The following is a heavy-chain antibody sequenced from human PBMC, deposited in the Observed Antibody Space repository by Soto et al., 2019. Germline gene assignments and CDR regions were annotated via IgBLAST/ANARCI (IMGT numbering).Heavy chain of an antibody. D-gene: IGHD4-17*01. CDR2: IYYSGST. CDR3: AILSWFATTVTTLGYFDY. J-gene: IGHJ4*02. CDR1: GGSISSSSYY. V-gene: IGHV4-39*01. Sequence: SETLSLTCTASGGSISSSSYYWGWIRQPPGQGLEWIGSIYYSGSTYYNPSLKSRVTISVDTSKNQFSLKLSSVTAADTAVYYCAILSWFATTVTTLGYFDYWGQGTLVTVSS.